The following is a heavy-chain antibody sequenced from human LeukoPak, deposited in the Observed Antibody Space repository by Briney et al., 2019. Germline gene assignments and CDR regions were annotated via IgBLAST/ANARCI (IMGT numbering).Heavy chain of an antibody. CDR3: AKSYDSGGYPLGDY. D-gene: IGHD3-22*01. J-gene: IGHJ4*02. Sequence: PGGSLRLSCSASGFTCPSFAVAWVRQAPGKGLEWVSGIAAGATSTYYADSVKGRFTISRDNSRKTVHLQMNSLRAEDTAVYYCAKSYDSGGYPLGDYWGQGTLVTVSS. CDR2: IAAGATST. CDR1: GFTCPSFA. V-gene: IGHV3-23*01.